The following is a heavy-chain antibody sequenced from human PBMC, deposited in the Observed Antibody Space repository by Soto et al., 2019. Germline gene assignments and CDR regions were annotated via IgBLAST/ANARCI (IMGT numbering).Heavy chain of an antibody. CDR2: IWYDGTQK. CDR1: GFTFNTYS. Sequence: GSLRLSCEASGFTFNTYSMHWVRQPPGKGLEWLAAIWYDGTQKYYADSVKGRFIISRDNSKKTLYLEMNSLRAEDTAVYYCARAGGTTVTGLWHFDSWRQGTLVTVSS. D-gene: IGHD4-17*01. J-gene: IGHJ4*02. CDR3: ARAGGTTVTGLWHFDS. V-gene: IGHV3-33*01.